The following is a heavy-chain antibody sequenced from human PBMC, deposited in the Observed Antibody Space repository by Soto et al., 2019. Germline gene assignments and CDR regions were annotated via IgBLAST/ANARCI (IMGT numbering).Heavy chain of an antibody. CDR2: MNPNSGNT. Sequence: QVQLVQSGAEVKKPGASVKVSCKASGYTFTSYDINWVRQATGQGLEWMGWMNPNSGNTGYAQKFQGRVTMTRNTSISTAYRELSSLRSEDTAVYYCARAQYYDFWSGYSYGMDVWGQGTTVTVSS. D-gene: IGHD3-3*01. V-gene: IGHV1-8*01. CDR3: ARAQYYDFWSGYSYGMDV. J-gene: IGHJ6*02. CDR1: GYTFTSYD.